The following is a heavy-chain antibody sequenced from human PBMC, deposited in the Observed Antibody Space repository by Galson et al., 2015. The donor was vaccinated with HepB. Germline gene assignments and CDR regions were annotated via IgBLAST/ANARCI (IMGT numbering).Heavy chain of an antibody. CDR3: SARGGGY. J-gene: IGHJ1*01. Sequence: QSGAEVKKPGESLRISCQGFGYSFTDYWIGWVRQMPGKGLEYMGIIYPGDSGTRYSPSFEGHVSISVDKSINTAYLQWHSLKTSDTAMYYCSARGGGYWGQGTLVTVSS. CDR2: IYPGDSGT. V-gene: IGHV5-51*03. CDR1: GYSFTDYW. D-gene: IGHD3-16*01.